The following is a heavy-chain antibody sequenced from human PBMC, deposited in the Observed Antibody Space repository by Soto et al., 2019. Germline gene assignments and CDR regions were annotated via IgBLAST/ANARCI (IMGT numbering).Heavy chain of an antibody. V-gene: IGHV3-30*18. CDR1: GFTFSSYG. J-gene: IGHJ5*02. Sequence: ESGGGVVEPGRSLRLSCAASGFTFSSYGMHWVRQAPGKGLEWVAVISYDGSNKYYADSVKGRFTISRDNSKNTLYLQMNSLRAEDTAVYYCAKGRTVTTVVWWFDPWGQGTLVTVSS. D-gene: IGHD4-17*01. CDR2: ISYDGSNK. CDR3: AKGRTVTTVVWWFDP.